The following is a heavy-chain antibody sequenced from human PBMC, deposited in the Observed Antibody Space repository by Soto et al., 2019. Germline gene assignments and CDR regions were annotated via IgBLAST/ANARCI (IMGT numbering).Heavy chain of an antibody. CDR1: GYTFTSYY. J-gene: IGHJ6*02. CDR2: INPSGGST. V-gene: IGHV1-46*01. Sequence: ASVKVSCKASGYTFTSYYMHWVRQAPGQGLEWMGIINPSGGSTTYAQKFQGRVTMTRDTSTSTVYMELSSLRSEDTAVYYCARDSRALMWFGELYPYGMDVWGQGTTVTVSS. CDR3: ARDSRALMWFGELYPYGMDV. D-gene: IGHD3-10*01.